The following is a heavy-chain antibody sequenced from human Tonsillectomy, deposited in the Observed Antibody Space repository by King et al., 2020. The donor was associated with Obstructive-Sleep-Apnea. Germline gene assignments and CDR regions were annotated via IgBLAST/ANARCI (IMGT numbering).Heavy chain of an antibody. CDR3: ARSKGPGAFDI. CDR2: MNPNSGIT. CDR1: GYTFMSHD. V-gene: IGHV1-8*01. J-gene: IGHJ3*02. Sequence: QLVQSGAEVKKPGASVKVSCKASGYTFMSHDINWVRQATGRGLEWMAWMNPNSGITACAQKFQGRVTITRSASNSTAYMDLSGLQSEDTAVYYCARSKGPGAFDIWGQGTMVIVSS.